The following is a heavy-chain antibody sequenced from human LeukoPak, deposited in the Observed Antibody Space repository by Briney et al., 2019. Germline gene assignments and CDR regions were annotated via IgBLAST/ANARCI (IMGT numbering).Heavy chain of an antibody. Sequence: SETLSLTCTVSGGSISSYYWSWIRQPPGKGLEWIGYIYYSGSTNYNPSLKSRVTISVDTSKNQFSLKLSSVTAADTAVYHCARGGYSYGYYMDVWGKGTTVTVSS. J-gene: IGHJ6*03. CDR1: GGSISSYY. D-gene: IGHD5-18*01. V-gene: IGHV4-59*01. CDR3: ARGGYSYGYYMDV. CDR2: IYYSGST.